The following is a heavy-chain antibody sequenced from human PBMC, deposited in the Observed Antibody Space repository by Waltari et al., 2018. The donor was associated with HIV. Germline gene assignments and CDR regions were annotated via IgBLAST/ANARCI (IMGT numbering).Heavy chain of an antibody. CDR3: ARVTPHYYDSSGPYLGYYYYGMDV. Sequence: QVQLVQSGAEVKKPGASVKVSCKASGYTFTSYGISWVRQAPGQGLEWMGWISAYNGNKNNAQKLQGRVTMTTDTSTSTAYMELRSLRSDDTAVYYCARVTPHYYDSSGPYLGYYYYGMDVWGQGTTVTVSS. CDR1: GYTFTSYG. D-gene: IGHD3-22*01. V-gene: IGHV1-18*01. CDR2: ISAYNGNK. J-gene: IGHJ6*02.